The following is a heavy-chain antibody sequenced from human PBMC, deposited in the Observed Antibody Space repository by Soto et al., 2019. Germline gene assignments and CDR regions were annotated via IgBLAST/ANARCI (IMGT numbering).Heavy chain of an antibody. V-gene: IGHV1-8*01. D-gene: IGHD2-2*01. J-gene: IGHJ6*01. CDR2: INPDSDNT. CDR1: GYTFTNYD. CDR3: ARGRRYCTTTSCYPPALFPYGMDV. Sequence: QVPLVQSGAEVKKPGASVKVSCETSGYTFTNYDINWVRQAAGQGLEWMGWINPDSDNTGYAQKFQGRVTMTRDTSISTAYMELNSLRSEDTAVYYCARGRRYCTTTSCYPPALFPYGMDVW.